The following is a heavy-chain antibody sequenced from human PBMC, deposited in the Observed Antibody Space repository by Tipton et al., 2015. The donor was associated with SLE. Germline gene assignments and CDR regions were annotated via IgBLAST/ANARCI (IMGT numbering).Heavy chain of an antibody. J-gene: IGHJ4*02. CDR2: IYYSGST. D-gene: IGHD3-16*01. V-gene: IGHV4-59*01. CDR3: ASGRAVAGGDSFDY. CDR1: GGSISSYY. Sequence: TLSLTCTVSGGSISSYYWSWIRQPPGKGLEWIGYIYYSGSTNYNPSLKSRVTISVDTSKNQFSLKLSSVTAADTAVYYCASGRAVAGGDSFDYWGQGPLVTVSS.